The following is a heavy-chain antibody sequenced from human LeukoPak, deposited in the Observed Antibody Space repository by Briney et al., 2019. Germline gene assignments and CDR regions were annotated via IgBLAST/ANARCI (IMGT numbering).Heavy chain of an antibody. J-gene: IGHJ1*01. D-gene: IGHD6-19*01. CDR3: ATARVGNSGWYRSFLDF. V-gene: IGHV1-46*01. CDR2: INPSDGSA. CDR1: AYIFTTYY. Sequence: ASVKVSCKASAYIFTTYYIHWVRQAPGQRLEWMGIINPSDGSANYAQLFQGRVTMTRDTSTSTVYMDLSSLRSEDTAVYYCATARVGNSGWYRSFLDFWGQGTLATVSS.